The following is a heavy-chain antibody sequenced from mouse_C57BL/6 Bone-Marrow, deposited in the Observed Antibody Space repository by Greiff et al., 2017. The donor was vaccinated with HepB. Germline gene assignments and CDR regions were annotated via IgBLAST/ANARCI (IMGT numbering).Heavy chain of an antibody. J-gene: IGHJ1*03. V-gene: IGHV14-4*01. Sequence: VQLQQSGAELVRPGASVKLSCTASGFNIKDDYMHWVKQRPEQGLEWIGWIDPENGDTEYASKFQGKVTITADTSSNTAYLQLSSLTSEDTAVYICTTEGYYYGGYFDVWGTGTTVTVSS. CDR2: IDPENGDT. CDR3: TTEGYYYGGYFDV. D-gene: IGHD1-1*01. CDR1: GFNIKDDY.